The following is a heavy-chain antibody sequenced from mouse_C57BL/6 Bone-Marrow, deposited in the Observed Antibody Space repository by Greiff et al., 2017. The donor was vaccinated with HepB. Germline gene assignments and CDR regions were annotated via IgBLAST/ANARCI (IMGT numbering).Heavy chain of an antibody. V-gene: IGHV5-16*01. D-gene: IGHD2-1*01. CDR2: INYDGSST. Sequence: EVKLVVSEGGLVQPGSSMKLSCTASGFTFSDYYMAWVRQVPEKGLEWVANINYDGSSTYYLDSLKSRFIISRDNAKNILYQQMSSLKYEDTATYYCARGPTTTIPSYWYFDVWGTGTTVTVSS. CDR1: GFTFSDYY. J-gene: IGHJ1*03. CDR3: ARGPTTTIPSYWYFDV.